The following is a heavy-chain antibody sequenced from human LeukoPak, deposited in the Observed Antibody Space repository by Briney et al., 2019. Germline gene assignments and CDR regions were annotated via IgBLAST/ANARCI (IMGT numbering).Heavy chain of an antibody. CDR2: ISSSGGTT. CDR1: GFIFSTYA. J-gene: IGHJ4*02. Sequence: PGESLRLSCSASGFIFSTYAMHWVRQAPGKGLQFVSVISSSGGTTYYADSVKGRFTISRDNSKNTLYLQMSSLRPEDTAVYYCVEGRVTVGITADWGRGTLVTVSS. CDR3: VEGRVTVGITAD. D-gene: IGHD3-22*01. V-gene: IGHV3-64D*09.